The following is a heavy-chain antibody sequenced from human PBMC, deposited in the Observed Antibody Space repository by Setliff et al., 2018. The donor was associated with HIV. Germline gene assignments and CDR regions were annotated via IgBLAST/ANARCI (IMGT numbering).Heavy chain of an antibody. CDR2: ITGSGRTT. Sequence: LRLSCAASGLTFSSYGMHWVRQAPGKGLEWVSAITGSGRTTYYADSVKGRFAISRDNSKNTLYLQLNSLRAEDTAVYYCAKDLGRVDWFDPWGQGTLVTVSS. CDR3: AKDLGRVDWFDP. J-gene: IGHJ5*02. V-gene: IGHV3-23*01. CDR1: GLTFSSYG. D-gene: IGHD1-26*01.